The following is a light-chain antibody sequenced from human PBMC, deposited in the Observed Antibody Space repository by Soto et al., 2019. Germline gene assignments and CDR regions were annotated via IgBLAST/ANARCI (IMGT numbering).Light chain of an antibody. V-gene: IGKV3-15*01. CDR2: GAS. CDR3: QQANILPPI. CDR1: HSVSSN. Sequence: EIVMTQSPATLSVSPGERATLSCRASHSVSSNLAWYQQKPGQAPRLLIYGASTRATGIPARFSGSGSGTEFTLTISSLQSEDFATYYCQQANILPPIFGGGTKVEI. J-gene: IGKJ4*01.